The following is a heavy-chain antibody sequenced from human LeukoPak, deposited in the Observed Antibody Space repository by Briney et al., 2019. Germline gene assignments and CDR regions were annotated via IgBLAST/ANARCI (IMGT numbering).Heavy chain of an antibody. Sequence: SETLSLTCTVSGGSISSSSYYWGWIRQPPGKGLEWIGSIYYSGSTYYNPSLKSRVTISVDTSKNQLSLKLSSVTAADTAVYYCARLEDDTDAFDIWGQGTMVTVSS. CDR1: GGSISSSSYY. D-gene: IGHD5-24*01. J-gene: IGHJ3*02. CDR3: ARLEDDTDAFDI. V-gene: IGHV4-39*01. CDR2: IYYSGST.